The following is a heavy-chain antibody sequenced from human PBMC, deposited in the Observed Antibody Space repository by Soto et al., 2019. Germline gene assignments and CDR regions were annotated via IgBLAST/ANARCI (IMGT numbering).Heavy chain of an antibody. CDR2: ISYDGSNK. Sequence: GGSLRLSCAASGFTFSSYGMHWVRQAPGKGLEWVAVISYDGSNKYYADSVKGRFTISRDNSKNTLYLQMNSLRAEDTAVYYCAKGLKMYYDILTGPNAFDIWGQGTMVT. CDR3: AKGLKMYYDILTGPNAFDI. D-gene: IGHD3-9*01. V-gene: IGHV3-30*18. J-gene: IGHJ3*02. CDR1: GFTFSSYG.